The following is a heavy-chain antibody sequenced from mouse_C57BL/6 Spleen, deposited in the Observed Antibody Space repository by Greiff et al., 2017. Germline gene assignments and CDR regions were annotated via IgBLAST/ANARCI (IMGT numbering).Heavy chain of an antibody. D-gene: IGHD1-1*01. V-gene: IGHV1-55*01. CDR2: IYPGSGST. CDR3: ARKRITTVVEGAMDY. J-gene: IGHJ4*01. CDR1: GYTFTSYW. Sequence: VQLQQSGAELVKPGASVKMSCKASGYTFTSYWITWVKQRPGQGLEWIGDIYPGSGSTNYNEKFKSKATLTVDTSSSTAYMQLSSLTSEDSAVYYCARKRITTVVEGAMDYWGQGTSVTVSS.